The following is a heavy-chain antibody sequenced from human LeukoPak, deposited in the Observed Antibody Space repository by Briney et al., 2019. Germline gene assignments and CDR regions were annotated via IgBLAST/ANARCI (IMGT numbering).Heavy chain of an antibody. CDR2: ISSAGYYI. Sequence: GGSLRLSCAASGFTFDDYAMHWVRQAPGKGLEWVSSISSAGYYIYYADSVKGRFTISRDDAKNSLYLQMNSLRAEDTAVYYCARHSHGDYWGQGTLVTVSS. D-gene: IGHD2-21*01. V-gene: IGHV3-21*01. J-gene: IGHJ4*02. CDR1: GFTFDDYA. CDR3: ARHSHGDY.